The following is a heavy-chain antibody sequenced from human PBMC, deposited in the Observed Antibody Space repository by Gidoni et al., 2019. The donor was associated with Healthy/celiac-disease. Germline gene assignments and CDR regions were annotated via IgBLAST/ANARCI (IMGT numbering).Heavy chain of an antibody. CDR1: GFTFSSYG. CDR2: ISYDGSNK. CDR3: AKDSGYYYDSSGHKGPGF. D-gene: IGHD3-22*01. Sequence: QVQLLASGGGVVQPGRSLRLSCAASGFTFSSYGMHWVRQAPGKGLEWVAVISYDGSNKYYADSVKGRFTISRDNSKNTLYLQMNSLRAEDTAVYYCAKDSGYYYDSSGHKGPGFWGQGTLVTVSS. V-gene: IGHV3-30*18. J-gene: IGHJ4*02.